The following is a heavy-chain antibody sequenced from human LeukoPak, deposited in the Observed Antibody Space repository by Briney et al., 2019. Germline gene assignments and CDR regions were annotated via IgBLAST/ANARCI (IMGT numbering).Heavy chain of an antibody. J-gene: IGHJ4*02. CDR2: VHLSGRT. CDR3: AREGGPYRPLDY. V-gene: IGHV4-4*02. Sequence: TPSGTLSLTCAVAGGSISTTNWWAWVGQPPGEGREWIGEVHLSGRTHYNPSLESRVTMSVDMSENHISLRLTSVTAADTAVYYCAREGGPYRPLDYSGQGTLVTVSS. CDR1: GGSISTTNW.